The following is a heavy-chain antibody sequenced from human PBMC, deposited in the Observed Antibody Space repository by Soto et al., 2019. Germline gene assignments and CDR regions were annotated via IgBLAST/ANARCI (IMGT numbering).Heavy chain of an antibody. V-gene: IGHV5-10-1*01. Sequence: GESLKISCKGSGYSFTSYWISWVRQMPGKGLEWMGRIDPSDSYTNYSPSFQGHVTTSADKSISTAYLQWSSLKASDTAMYYCASLEMATFGDDAFDIWGQGTMVTVSS. CDR2: IDPSDSYT. D-gene: IGHD5-12*01. J-gene: IGHJ3*02. CDR3: ASLEMATFGDDAFDI. CDR1: GYSFTSYW.